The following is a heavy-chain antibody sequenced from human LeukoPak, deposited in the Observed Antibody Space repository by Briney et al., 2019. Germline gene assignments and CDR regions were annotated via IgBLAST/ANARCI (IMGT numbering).Heavy chain of an antibody. V-gene: IGHV4-39*07. CDR2: INHSGST. Sequence: SETLSLTCTVSGGSISTSNYYWSWIRQPPGKGLEWIGEINHSGSTNYNPSLKSRVTISVDTSKNQFSLKLSSVTAADTAVYYCARCARKRARNSRPLDYWGQGTLVTVSS. CDR1: GGSISTSNYY. CDR3: ARCARKRARNSRPLDY. D-gene: IGHD4-23*01. J-gene: IGHJ4*02.